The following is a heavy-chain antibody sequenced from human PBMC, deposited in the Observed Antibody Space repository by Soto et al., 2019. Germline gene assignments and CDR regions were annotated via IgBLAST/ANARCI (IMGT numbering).Heavy chain of an antibody. CDR2: INNDGSTT. D-gene: IGHD3-16*01. CDR1: GFTFSNYW. Sequence: EVQLVESGGGLVQPGGSPRLSCAASGFTFSNYWMHWVRQAPGKGPVWVSRINNDGSTTNYADSVKGRFTISRDNAKNTLYLQTNSLGAEDTAVYYCARDLGGYASHWGQGTLVTVSS. J-gene: IGHJ4*02. CDR3: ARDLGGYASH. V-gene: IGHV3-74*01.